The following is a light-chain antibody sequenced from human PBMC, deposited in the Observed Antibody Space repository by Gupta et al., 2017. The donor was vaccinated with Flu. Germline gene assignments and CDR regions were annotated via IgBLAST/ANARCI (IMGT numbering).Light chain of an antibody. CDR1: SSDVGNYNL. V-gene: IGLV2-23*01. J-gene: IGLJ3*02. CDR2: EGS. CDR3: CSYAGGSWV. Sequence: QSALTPPASVSGSPGQSITISCTGTSSDVGNYNLVSWFQQQSGTAPKLMIYEGSVRPSGVSNRFSGSKSGNTASLTISGLQADDEADYYCCSYAGGSWVFGGGTKLTVL.